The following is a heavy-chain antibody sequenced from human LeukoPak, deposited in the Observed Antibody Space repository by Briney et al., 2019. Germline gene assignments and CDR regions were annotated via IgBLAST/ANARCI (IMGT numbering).Heavy chain of an antibody. CDR2: ITHGGST. V-gene: IGHV4-34*01. J-gene: IGHJ6*03. CDR3: ARASDNDDYSLDYSYYMDV. Sequence: SETLSLTCAVYGGSFSGYYWGWIRQTPGKGREWIGEITHGGSTNYNPSLKSRVTMSVDTSKNQFSLNLASVTAADTAVYYCARASDNDDYSLDYSYYMDVWGEGTTVTVSS. D-gene: IGHD4-17*01. CDR1: GGSFSGYY.